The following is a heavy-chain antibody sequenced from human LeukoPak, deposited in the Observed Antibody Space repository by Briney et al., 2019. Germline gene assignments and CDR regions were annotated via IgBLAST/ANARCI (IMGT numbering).Heavy chain of an antibody. D-gene: IGHD1-26*01. CDR1: GYTFTSYY. CDR3: ARAGLVGAVSLAIDY. CDR2: INPNLVTT. V-gene: IGHV1-46*01. J-gene: IGHJ4*02. Sequence: ASVKVSCKASGYTFTSYYMPWVRQAPGQGLEWMGIINPNLVTTTYAQKFQGRVTITADESTSTAYMELSSLRSEDTAVYYCARAGLVGAVSLAIDYWGQGTLVTVSS.